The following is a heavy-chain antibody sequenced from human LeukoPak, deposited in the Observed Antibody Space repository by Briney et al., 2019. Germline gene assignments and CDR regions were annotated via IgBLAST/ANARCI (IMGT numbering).Heavy chain of an antibody. Sequence: GGSLRLSCAASGVTFSSYTMSWVRQAPGKGLEWVSTITTSDGNTYYADSVKGRFTVSRDNSKNTLFLQMNSLRAEDTAVYYCAKDGGLWVSAHWGDSWGRGTLVTVSS. D-gene: IGHD7-27*01. CDR2: ITTSDGNT. CDR3: AKDGGLWVSAHWGDS. V-gene: IGHV3-23*01. CDR1: GVTFSSYT. J-gene: IGHJ4*02.